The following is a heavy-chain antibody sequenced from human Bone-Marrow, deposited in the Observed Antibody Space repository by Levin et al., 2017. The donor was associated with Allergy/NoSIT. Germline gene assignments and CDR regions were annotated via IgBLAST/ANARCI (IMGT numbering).Heavy chain of an antibody. D-gene: IGHD3-3*01. CDR1: GDSISSNY. Sequence: SETLSLTCTVSGDSISSNYWSWIRQPPGKGLEWIGFIYYSGSTNYNPSLKSRVSISIDTSKNQFSLKLSSVTAADTAVYYCARVTTFTILGGYYFDYWGQGTLVTVSS. CDR2: IYYSGST. CDR3: ARVTTFTILGGYYFDY. V-gene: IGHV4-59*01. J-gene: IGHJ4*02.